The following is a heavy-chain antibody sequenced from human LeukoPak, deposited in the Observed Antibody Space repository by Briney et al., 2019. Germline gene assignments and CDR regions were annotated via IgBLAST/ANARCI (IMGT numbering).Heavy chain of an antibody. V-gene: IGHV4-34*01. CDR3: ARGGVLLWFGELLPPYYFDY. D-gene: IGHD3-10*01. J-gene: IGHJ4*02. Sequence: SETLSLTCPVYGGSFSGYYWSWIRHPPRTGLEWIGSIYYSGSTYYNSSLKSRVTISADTSKNQFSLKLSSVTAADTAVYYCARGGVLLWFGELLPPYYFDYWGQGTLVTVSS. CDR2: IYYSGST. CDR1: GGSFSGYY.